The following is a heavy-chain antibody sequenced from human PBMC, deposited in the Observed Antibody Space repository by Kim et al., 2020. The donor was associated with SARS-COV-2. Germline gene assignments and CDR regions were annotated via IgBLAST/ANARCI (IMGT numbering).Heavy chain of an antibody. J-gene: IGHJ6*02. V-gene: IGHV3-30*07. D-gene: IGHD5-18*01. CDR3: ARDRDGYSYGSSGMDV. Sequence: SVKGRFTISRDNSKNTAYRQMNSLGAEDTAVYDCARDRDGYSYGSSGMDVWGQGTTVTVSS.